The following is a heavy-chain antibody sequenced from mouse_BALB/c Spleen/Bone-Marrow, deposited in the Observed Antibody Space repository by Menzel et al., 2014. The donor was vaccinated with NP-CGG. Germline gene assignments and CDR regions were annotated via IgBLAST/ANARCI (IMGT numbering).Heavy chain of an antibody. CDR2: ISSGGSYT. CDR1: GFTFSSYT. Sequence: EVKLQESGGGLVKPGGSLKLSCAASGFTFSSYTMSWVRQTPEKRLEWVATISSGGSYTYYPDSVKGRFTISRDNAKNTLYLQMSSLKSEDTAMYYCTRRGDYDGYLDYWGQGTTLTVSS. J-gene: IGHJ2*01. CDR3: TRRGDYDGYLDY. D-gene: IGHD2-3*01. V-gene: IGHV5-6-4*01.